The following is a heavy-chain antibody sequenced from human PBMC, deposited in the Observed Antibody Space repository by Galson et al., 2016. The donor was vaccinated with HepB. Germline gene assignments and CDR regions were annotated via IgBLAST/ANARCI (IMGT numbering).Heavy chain of an antibody. J-gene: IGHJ4*02. CDR2: IHSSGTS. Sequence: SETLSLTCTVSGDSIRNVGRHWGWFRQSPGKGLEYIGSIHSSGTSYYNPSLTSRITVSAATSRNQFFLSLTSVPAADTAIYYCVRLGTAAAVANRRGSIYWSQGTRVSVSS. CDR3: VRLGTAAAVANRRGSIY. V-gene: IGHV4-39*01. CDR1: GDSIRNVGRH. D-gene: IGHD6-25*01.